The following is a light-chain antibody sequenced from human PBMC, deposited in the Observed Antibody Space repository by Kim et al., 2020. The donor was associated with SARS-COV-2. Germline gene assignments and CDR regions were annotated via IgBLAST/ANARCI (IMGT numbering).Light chain of an antibody. J-gene: IGLJ2*01. CDR2: RHT. CDR1: DSGDKN. Sequence: SYELTQPLSVSAALGQTARLTCGGTDSGDKNVHWYQQKPGQAPVLVIYRHTHRPSGIPERFSGSKSGNTATLTLSGAQPGDEADYYCQVWVNYTWVFGGG. V-gene: IGLV3-9*01. CDR3: QVWVNYTWV.